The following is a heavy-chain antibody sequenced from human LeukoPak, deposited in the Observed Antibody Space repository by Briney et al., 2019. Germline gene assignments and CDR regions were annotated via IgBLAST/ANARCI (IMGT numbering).Heavy chain of an antibody. CDR3: ARTSWIRGVIHLDT. CDR1: GFSLRTSGMC. J-gene: IGHJ4*02. CDR2: IDWNDDK. V-gene: IGHV2-70*13. Sequence: SGPTLVNPTETLTLTCTFSGFSLRTSGMCVSWIRQPPGKALEWLALIDWNDDKYFKTSLKSRLTISKDTSKNQVVLTMTNLAPVDTATYYCARTSWIRGVIHLDTWGQGTLVSGSS. D-gene: IGHD3-10*01.